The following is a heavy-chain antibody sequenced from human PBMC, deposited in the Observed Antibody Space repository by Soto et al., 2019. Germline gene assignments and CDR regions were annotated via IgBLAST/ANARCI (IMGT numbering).Heavy chain of an antibody. CDR1: GFTFSSYA. D-gene: IGHD2-21*02. Sequence: TGGSLRLSCAASGFTFSSYAMHWVRQAPGKGLEWVAVISYDGSNKYYADSVKGRFTISRDNSKNTLYLQMNSLRAEDTAVYYCARVGDVRFDYWGQGTLVTVSS. CDR2: ISYDGSNK. CDR3: ARVGDVRFDY. V-gene: IGHV3-30-3*01. J-gene: IGHJ4*02.